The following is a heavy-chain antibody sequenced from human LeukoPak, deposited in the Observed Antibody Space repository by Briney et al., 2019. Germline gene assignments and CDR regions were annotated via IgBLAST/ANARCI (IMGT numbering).Heavy chain of an antibody. J-gene: IGHJ4*02. D-gene: IGHD2-15*01. CDR2: ITSRADST. Sequence: GGSLRLSRAASGFTFSNYAMNWVRQAPGKGLDWVSSITSRADSTYYAPSVRGRFTISRDNSKNTLYLQMSSLQAEDTAVYYCAKGSLISCGGARCYELDYWGQGTLVTVSS. CDR3: AKGSLISCGGARCYELDY. CDR1: GFTFSNYA. V-gene: IGHV3-23*01.